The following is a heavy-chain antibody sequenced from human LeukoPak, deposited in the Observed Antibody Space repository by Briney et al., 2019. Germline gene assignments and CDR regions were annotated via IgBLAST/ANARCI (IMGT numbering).Heavy chain of an antibody. CDR3: ARLSGDGYNSYY. CDR1: GGTFSSYA. D-gene: IGHD5-24*01. CDR2: IIPIFGTA. V-gene: IGHV1-69*01. J-gene: IGHJ4*02. Sequence: GSSVKVSCKASGGTFSSYAISWVRQAPGQGLEWMGGIIPIFGTANYAQKFQGRVTITADESTSTAYMEPSSLRSEDTAVYDCARLSGDGYNSYYWGQGTLVTVSS.